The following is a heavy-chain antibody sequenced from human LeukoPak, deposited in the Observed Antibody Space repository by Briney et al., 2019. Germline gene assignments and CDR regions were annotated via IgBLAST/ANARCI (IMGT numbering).Heavy chain of an antibody. D-gene: IGHD2-2*02. V-gene: IGHV3-7*01. CDR1: GFTFSSYW. Sequence: GGSLRLSSAASGFTFSSYWMSWVRPAPGKGLEWVANIKQDGSEKYYVDSVKGRFTISRDNAKNSLYLQMNSLRAEDTAVYYCARDGPILYHDYWGQGTLVTVSS. CDR2: IKQDGSEK. CDR3: ARDGPILYHDY. J-gene: IGHJ4*02.